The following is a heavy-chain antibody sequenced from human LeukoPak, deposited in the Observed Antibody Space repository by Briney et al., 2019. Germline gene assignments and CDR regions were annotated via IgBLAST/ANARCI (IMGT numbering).Heavy chain of an antibody. CDR2: INPNSGGT. J-gene: IGHJ3*02. V-gene: IGHV1-2*02. Sequence: GASVKVSCKASGYTFTGYYMHWVRQAPGQGLEWMGWINPNSGGTNYAQKFQGRVTMTRDTSISTAYMELSRLRSDDTAVYYCARGGYYDILTGYYPHDAFDIWGQGTMVTVSS. CDR3: ARGGYYDILTGYYPHDAFDI. D-gene: IGHD3-9*01. CDR1: GYTFTGYY.